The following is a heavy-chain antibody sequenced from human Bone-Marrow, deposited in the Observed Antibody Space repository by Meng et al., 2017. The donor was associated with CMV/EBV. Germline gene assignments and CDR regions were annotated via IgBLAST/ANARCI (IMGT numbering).Heavy chain of an antibody. V-gene: IGHV3-64*02. CDR2: ISSNGGST. CDR3: ARGDYGDH. J-gene: IGHJ4*02. Sequence: GESLKISCAASGFTFSSYAMHWVRQAPGKGLEYVSAISSNGGSTYYADSVKGRFTISRDNSKNTLYLQMGSLRAEDMAVYYCARGDYGDHWGQGNLGNVAS. CDR1: GFTFSSYA.